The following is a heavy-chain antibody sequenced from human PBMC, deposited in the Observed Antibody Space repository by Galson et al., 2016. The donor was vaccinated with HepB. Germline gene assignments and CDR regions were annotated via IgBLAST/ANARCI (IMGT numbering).Heavy chain of an antibody. CDR1: GSTFSGFY. J-gene: IGHJ4*02. D-gene: IGHD3-10*01. CDR2: INPDSGGT. Sequence: SVKVSCKASGSTFSGFYMHWVRQAPGQGLEWMGWINPDSGGTNYAQKFQGRVTMTRDTSISTAYMELSRLRSDDTAVDYCATGGSGSYYDPAKFDYWGQGTLVTVSS. V-gene: IGHV1-2*02. CDR3: ATGGSGSYYDPAKFDY.